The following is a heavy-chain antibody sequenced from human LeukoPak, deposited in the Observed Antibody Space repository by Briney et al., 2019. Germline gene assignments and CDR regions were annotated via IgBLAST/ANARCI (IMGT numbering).Heavy chain of an antibody. Sequence: GRTLRLFCTASRLTFSTYGMNWASQAPGKALEWVSSISDDGRNTYYTDSVKGRFTVSRDNSKNTLYLQMNSLRDEDTAVYYCAKRVPYSSSSVYFDYWGQGILVTVSS. J-gene: IGHJ4*02. CDR3: AKRVPYSSSSVYFDY. CDR1: RLTFSTYG. V-gene: IGHV3-23*01. D-gene: IGHD6-6*01. CDR2: ISDDGRNT.